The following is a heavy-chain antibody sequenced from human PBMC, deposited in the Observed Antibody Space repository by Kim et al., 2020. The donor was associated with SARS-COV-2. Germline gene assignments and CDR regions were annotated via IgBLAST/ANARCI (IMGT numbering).Heavy chain of an antibody. V-gene: IGHV5-10-1*01. CDR1: GYSFTSYW. CDR3: ARHEIAVAGGSGYYYGMDV. CDR2: IDPSDSYT. D-gene: IGHD6-19*01. J-gene: IGHJ6*02. Sequence: GESLKISCKGSGYSFTSYWISWVRQMPGKGLEWMGRIDPSDSYTNYSPSFQGHVTISADKSISTAYLQWSSLKASDTAMYYCARHEIAVAGGSGYYYGMDVWGQGTTVTVSS.